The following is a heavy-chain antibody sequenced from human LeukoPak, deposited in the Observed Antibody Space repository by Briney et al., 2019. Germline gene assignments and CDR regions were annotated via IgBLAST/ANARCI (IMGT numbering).Heavy chain of an antibody. CDR3: ARELLWFGELEGDYGMDV. V-gene: IGHV3-30*04. Sequence: PGGSLRLSCAASGFTFSSYAMHWVRQAPGKGLEWVAVISYDGNLKYYADSVRGRFTISRDNSKNTLYVQMNSLRAEDTAVYYCARELLWFGELEGDYGMDVWGKGTTVIVSS. CDR1: GFTFSSYA. CDR2: ISYDGNLK. J-gene: IGHJ6*04. D-gene: IGHD3-10*01.